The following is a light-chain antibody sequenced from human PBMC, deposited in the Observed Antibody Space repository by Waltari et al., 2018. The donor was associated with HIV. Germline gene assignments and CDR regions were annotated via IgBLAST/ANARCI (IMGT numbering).Light chain of an antibody. CDR1: SSNIGSNY. J-gene: IGLJ1*01. CDR2: RNN. Sequence: QSVLTLPPSASGTPGQRVTISCSGSSSNIGSNYVYWYQQLPGTAPKLLIYRNNQRPSGVPDRFSGSKSGTSASLAISGLRSEDEADYYCAAWDDSLSALYVFGTGTKVTVL. CDR3: AAWDDSLSALYV. V-gene: IGLV1-47*01.